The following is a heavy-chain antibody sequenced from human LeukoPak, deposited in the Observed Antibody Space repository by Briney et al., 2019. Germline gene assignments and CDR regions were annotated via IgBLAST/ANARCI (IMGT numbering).Heavy chain of an antibody. CDR1: GYTFTDYY. V-gene: IGHV1-2*02. CDR3: ARRLIAARQVAFDI. J-gene: IGHJ3*02. D-gene: IGHD6-6*01. CDR2: INPNSGGT. Sequence: GASVRVSCKASGYTFTDYYMHWVRQAPGQGLEWMGWINPNSGGTNYAQKFQGRVTMTRDTSISTAYMELSRLRSDDTAVYYCARRLIAARQVAFDIWGQGTMVTVSS.